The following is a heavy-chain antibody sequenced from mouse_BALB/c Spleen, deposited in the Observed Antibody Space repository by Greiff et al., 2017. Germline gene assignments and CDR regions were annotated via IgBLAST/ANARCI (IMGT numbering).Heavy chain of an antibody. V-gene: IGHV1-63*02. J-gene: IGHJ2*01. CDR2: IYPGGGYT. CDR1: GYTFTNYW. CDR3: AREGWLPLDY. Sequence: QVHVKQSGAELVRPGTSVKISCKASGYTFTNYWLGWVKQRPGHGLEWIGDIYPGGGYTNYNEKFKGKATLTADTSSSTAYMQLSSLTSEDSAVYFCAREGWLPLDYWGQGTTLTVSS. D-gene: IGHD2-3*01.